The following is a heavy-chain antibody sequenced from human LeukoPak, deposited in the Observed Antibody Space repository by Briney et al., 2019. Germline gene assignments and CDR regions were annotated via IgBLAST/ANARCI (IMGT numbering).Heavy chain of an antibody. V-gene: IGHV4-4*07. CDR2: IYTSGST. J-gene: IGHJ4*02. CDR3: VRLVSGGDYQFDFHY. CDR1: GGSISSYY. Sequence: KSSGTLSLTCTVAGGSISSYYWSWIRQPAGKGLGWIGRIYTSGSTTYNPSLKSRVTMSVDTSKNQFSLKLSSVTAADTAVYYCVRLVSGGDYQFDFHYWVQGTLVTVSS. D-gene: IGHD4-17*01.